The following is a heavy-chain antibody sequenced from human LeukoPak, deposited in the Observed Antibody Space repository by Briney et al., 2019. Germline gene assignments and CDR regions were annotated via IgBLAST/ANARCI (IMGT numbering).Heavy chain of an antibody. Sequence: PGRSLRLSCAASGFTFDDYAMHWVRQAPGKGLEWVSGISWNSGSIGYADSVKGRFTISRDNAKNSLYLQMNSLRAEDTALYYCAKEGYQGGLIATKYFDYWGQGTLVTVSS. CDR2: ISWNSGSI. V-gene: IGHV3-9*01. CDR1: GFTFDDYA. J-gene: IGHJ4*02. D-gene: IGHD3-16*01. CDR3: AKEGYQGGLIATKYFDY.